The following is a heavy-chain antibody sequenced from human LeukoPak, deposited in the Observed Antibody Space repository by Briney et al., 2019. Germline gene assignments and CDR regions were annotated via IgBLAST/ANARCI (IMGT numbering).Heavy chain of an antibody. CDR1: GYTFTSYY. D-gene: IGHD3-10*01. CDR3: AREFPNGLQDYYGSGSYSNAFDI. Sequence: ASVKVSCKASGYTFTSYYMHWVRQAPGQGLEWMGIINPSGGSTSYAQKFQGRVTMTRDTSTSTVYMELSSLRSEDTAVYYCAREFPNGLQDYYGSGSYSNAFDIWGQGTMVTVSS. V-gene: IGHV1-46*03. J-gene: IGHJ3*02. CDR2: INPSGGST.